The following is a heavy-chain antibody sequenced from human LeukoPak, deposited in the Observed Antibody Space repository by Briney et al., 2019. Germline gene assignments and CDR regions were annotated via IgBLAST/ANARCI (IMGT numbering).Heavy chain of an antibody. CDR1: GESFSGYY. CDR3: ARARTWYSSSWYLNY. V-gene: IGHV4-34*01. J-gene: IGHJ4*02. Sequence: SKTLSLTCAVYGESFSGYYWCWIRQPPGKGLEWIGEINHSGSTNYNPSLKSRVTISVDTSKNQFSLKLSSVTAADTAVYYCARARTWYSSSWYLNYWGQGTLVTASS. D-gene: IGHD6-13*01. CDR2: INHSGST.